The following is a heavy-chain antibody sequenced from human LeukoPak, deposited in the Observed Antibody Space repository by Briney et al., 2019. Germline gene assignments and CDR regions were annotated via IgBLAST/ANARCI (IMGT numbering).Heavy chain of an antibody. CDR3: ARASPDWFDS. CDR2: IHQDGSVI. J-gene: IGHJ5*01. V-gene: IGHV3-48*03. Sequence: PGGSLRLSCAASGFTFSSYEMNWVRQAPGKGLEWVAYIHQDGSVIHYADSVKGRFTISRDNAKNSLYLQMNSLRAEDTAVYYCARASPDWFDSWGQGTLVTVSS. CDR1: GFTFSSYE.